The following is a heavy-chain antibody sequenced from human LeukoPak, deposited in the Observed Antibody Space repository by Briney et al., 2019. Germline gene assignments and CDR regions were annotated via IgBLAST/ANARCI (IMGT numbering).Heavy chain of an antibody. V-gene: IGHV4-59*01. CDR3: ARTNPGGSADY. J-gene: IGHJ4*02. Sequence: SQTLSLTCTVSGGSISSYYWSWIRQPPGKGLEWIGYIYYSGTTNYNPSLRSRVTISVDTSKNQFSLKLSSVTAADTAVYYCARTNPGGSADYWGQGTLVTVSS. D-gene: IGHD1-26*01. CDR2: IYYSGTT. CDR1: GGSISSYY.